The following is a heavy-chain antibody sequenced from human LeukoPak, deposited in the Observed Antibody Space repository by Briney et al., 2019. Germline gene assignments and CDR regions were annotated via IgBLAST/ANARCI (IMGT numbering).Heavy chain of an antibody. CDR1: GFTFDDYT. CDR2: ISWDGGST. D-gene: IGHD3-3*01. Sequence: PGGSLRLSCAASGFTFDDYTMHWVRQAPGKGLEWVSLISWDGGSTYYADSVKGRFTISRDNSKNSLYLQMNSLRTEDTALYYCAKESSPYEGWFDPWGQGTLVTVSS. J-gene: IGHJ5*02. V-gene: IGHV3-43*01. CDR3: AKESSPYEGWFDP.